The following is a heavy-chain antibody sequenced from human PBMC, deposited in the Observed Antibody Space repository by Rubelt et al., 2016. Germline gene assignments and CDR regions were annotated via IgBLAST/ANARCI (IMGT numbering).Heavy chain of an antibody. V-gene: IGHV4-34*01. Sequence: QVQLQQWGAGQLKPSETLSLTCAVHGGSFNGFYWSWIRQSPGKGLEWIGEITPSGSTNYNPSLKSRVTISLDTSKTQCSLRLSAVIAADTAVYYCARHSPALYWWFDLWGRGTLVVVSS. D-gene: IGHD2-21*01. CDR3: ARHSPALYWWFDL. J-gene: IGHJ2*01. CDR2: ITPSGST. CDR1: GGSFNGFY.